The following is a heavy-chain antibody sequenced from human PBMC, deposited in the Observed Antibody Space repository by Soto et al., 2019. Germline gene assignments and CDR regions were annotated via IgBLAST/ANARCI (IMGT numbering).Heavy chain of an antibody. D-gene: IGHD3-10*01. CDR1: GFTFSDYY. CDR2: ISSSVSYT. V-gene: IGHV3-11*05. CDR3: AKGAYGSGSYLSPNWFDP. J-gene: IGHJ5*02. Sequence: QVQVVESGGGLVKPGGSLRLSCAASGFTFSDYYMTWIRQAPGKGLEWVSYISSSVSYTNYADSVKGRFTISRDNAKNTLYLQMNSLRAEDTAVYYCAKGAYGSGSYLSPNWFDPWGQGTLVTVSS.